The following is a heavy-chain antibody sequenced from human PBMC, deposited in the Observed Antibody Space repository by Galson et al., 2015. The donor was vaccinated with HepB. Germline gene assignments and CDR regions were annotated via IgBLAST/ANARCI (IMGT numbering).Heavy chain of an antibody. CDR3: ARTDIVVVPAAIGYNWFDP. CDR2: IYYSGST. CDR1: GGSISSYY. D-gene: IGHD2-2*02. V-gene: IGHV4-59*12. J-gene: IGHJ5*02. Sequence: TLSLTCTVSGGSISSYYWSWIRQPPGKGLEWIGYIYYSGSTNYNPSLKSRVTISVDTSKNQFSLKLSSVTAADTAVYYCARTDIVVVPAAIGYNWFDPWGQGTLVTVSS.